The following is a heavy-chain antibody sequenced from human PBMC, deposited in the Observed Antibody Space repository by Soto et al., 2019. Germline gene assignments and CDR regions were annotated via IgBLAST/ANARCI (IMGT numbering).Heavy chain of an antibody. CDR2: IYYSGST. V-gene: IGHV4-59*01. CDR1: GGSISSYY. J-gene: IGHJ6*03. D-gene: IGHD6-19*01. CDR3: ARLSQTYSSGWYGEYYYYYYMDV. Sequence: SETLSLTCTVSGGSISSYYWSWIRQPPGKGLEWIGYIYYSGSTNYNPSLKSRVTISVDTSRNQFSLKLSPVTAADTAVYYCARLSQTYSSGWYGEYYYYYYMDVWGKGTTVTVSS.